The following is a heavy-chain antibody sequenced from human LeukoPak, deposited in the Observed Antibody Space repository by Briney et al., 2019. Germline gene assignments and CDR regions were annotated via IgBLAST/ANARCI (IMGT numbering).Heavy chain of an antibody. Sequence: ASVKVSRKASGYTFTSYGISWVRQAPGQGLEWMGWISAYNGNTNYAQKLQGRVTMTTDTSTSTAYMELRSLRSDDTAVYYCARYYYDSSGSDYGMDVWGQGTTVTVSS. V-gene: IGHV1-18*01. D-gene: IGHD3-22*01. CDR2: ISAYNGNT. CDR1: GYTFTSYG. CDR3: ARYYYDSSGSDYGMDV. J-gene: IGHJ6*02.